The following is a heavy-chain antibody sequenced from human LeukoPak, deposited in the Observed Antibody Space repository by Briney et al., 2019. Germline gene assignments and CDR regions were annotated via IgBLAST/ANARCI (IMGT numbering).Heavy chain of an antibody. CDR1: GYTFTSYA. J-gene: IGHJ6*02. V-gene: IGHV7-4-1*02. Sequence: ASVKVSCKASGYTFTSYAMNWVRQAPGQGLEWMGWINTNTGNPTYAQGFTGRFVFSLDTSVSTAYLQISSLKAEDTAVYYCARDAVVAAIDYYYYYGMDVWGQGTTVTVSS. CDR3: ARDAVVAAIDYYYYYGMDV. CDR2: INTNTGNP. D-gene: IGHD2-15*01.